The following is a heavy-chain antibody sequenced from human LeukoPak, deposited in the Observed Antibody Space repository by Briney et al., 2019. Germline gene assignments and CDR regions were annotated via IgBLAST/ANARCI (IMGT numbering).Heavy chain of an antibody. CDR2: IYYSGST. D-gene: IGHD3-10*01. J-gene: IGHJ4*02. Sequence: SETLSLTCTVSGGSISSSSYYWGWIRQPPGKGLEWIGSIYYSGSTYYNPSPKSRVTISVDTSKNQFSLQLSSVTAADTAVYYCARRLRMWFGELVYFDYWGQGTLVTVSS. V-gene: IGHV4-39*01. CDR3: ARRLRMWFGELVYFDY. CDR1: GGSISSSSYY.